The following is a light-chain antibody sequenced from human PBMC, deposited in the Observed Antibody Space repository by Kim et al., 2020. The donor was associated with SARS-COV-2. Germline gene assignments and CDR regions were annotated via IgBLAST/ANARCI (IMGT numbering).Light chain of an antibody. Sequence: PGGRTTNDCRASHSVGKTLALYQQKPGQSLSLRMYATSDRDTNIPARFRGSGSGTDFTITISNLEPEDFAVYYCQQRTNWSYSFGQETKLES. CDR3: QQRTNWSYS. J-gene: IGKJ2*03. CDR2: ATS. CDR1: HSVGKT. V-gene: IGKV3-11*01.